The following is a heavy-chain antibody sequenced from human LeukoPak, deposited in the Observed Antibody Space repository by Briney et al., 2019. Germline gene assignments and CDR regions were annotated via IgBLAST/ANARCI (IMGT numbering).Heavy chain of an antibody. CDR2: IIPIFGTA. J-gene: IGHJ4*02. Sequence: SVTVSCKASGGTFISYAISWVRQAPGQGLEWMGGIIPIFGTANYAQKFQGRVTIAADKSTSTAYMELSSLRSEDTAVYYCASGMTTVTTRQFDYWGQGTLVTVSS. CDR3: ASGMTTVTTRQFDY. D-gene: IGHD4-17*01. V-gene: IGHV1-69*06. CDR1: GGTFISYA.